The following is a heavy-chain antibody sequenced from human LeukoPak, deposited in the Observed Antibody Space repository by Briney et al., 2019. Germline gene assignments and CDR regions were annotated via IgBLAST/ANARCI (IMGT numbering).Heavy chain of an antibody. Sequence: PSETLSLTCTVSGGSISSSSYYWGWVRQPPGKGLEFVGSIYYSGGTYNPSLKGRVTISVDTSKNQFSLKLSSVTAADTAVYYCARLTLGFPFDPWGQRTLVTVSS. CDR2: IYYSGGT. CDR3: ARLTLGFPFDP. J-gene: IGHJ5*02. V-gene: IGHV4-39*01. D-gene: IGHD2-15*01. CDR1: GGSISSSSYY.